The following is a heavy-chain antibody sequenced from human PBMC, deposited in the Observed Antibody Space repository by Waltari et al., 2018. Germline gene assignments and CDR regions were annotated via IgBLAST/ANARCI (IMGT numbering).Heavy chain of an antibody. CDR1: GFTISSVG. D-gene: IGHD4-17*01. CDR3: ARALTTPNDY. V-gene: IGHV3-21*03. J-gene: IGHJ4*02. Sequence: EVQLVESGGGLVKPGGSLRLSCAASGFTISSVGMSWVRQAPGKGLKWVSSTTNSNTYIYNADSVKGRFTVSIDNAKNSLYLQMNSLRADDTAVYFCARALTTPNDYWGQGTLVTVSS. CDR2: TTNSNTYI.